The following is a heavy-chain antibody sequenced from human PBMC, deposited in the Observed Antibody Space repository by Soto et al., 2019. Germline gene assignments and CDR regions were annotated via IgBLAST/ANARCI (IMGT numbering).Heavy chain of an antibody. CDR1: GFTVNSYY. CDR3: ARARINGVTAASH. J-gene: IGHJ4*02. Sequence: EVPLVESGGDLVQPGGSLRLSCAASGFTVNSYYMSWVRQAPGKGLEWVSAIYTDGSTFHADSVKGRFTISRDNSKNPLNLQMNSLRVEDTAVYYCARARINGVTAASHWGQGTLVTVSS. V-gene: IGHV3-66*01. D-gene: IGHD2-8*01. CDR2: IYTDGST.